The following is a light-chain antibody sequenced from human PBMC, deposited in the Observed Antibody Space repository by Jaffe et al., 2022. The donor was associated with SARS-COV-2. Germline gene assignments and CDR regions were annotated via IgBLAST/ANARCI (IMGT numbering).Light chain of an antibody. CDR2: GAS. J-gene: IGKJ4*01. CDR1: QSVYSN. V-gene: IGKV3-15*01. Sequence: EIVMTQSPATLSVSPGESATLSCRASQSVYSNLAWYQQKPGQPPRLLMSGASDRATGIPARFSGSGSGTDFTLTIASPQPEDSAVYYCQQYYNWPRISLTFGGGTKVEIK. CDR3: QQYYNWPRISLT.